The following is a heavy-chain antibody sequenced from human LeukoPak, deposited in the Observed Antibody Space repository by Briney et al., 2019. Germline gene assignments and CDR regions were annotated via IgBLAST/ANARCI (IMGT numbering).Heavy chain of an antibody. J-gene: IGHJ4*02. CDR3: ARDEGGYYYGSGSYYDGPSGY. CDR1: GFTFSSYW. Sequence: RSGGSLRLSCAASGFTFSSYWMHWVRQAPGKGLVWVSAINWNGGTTTYADSVKGRFTISRDNAKNSLYLQMNSLRAEDTALYYCARDEGGYYYGSGSYYDGPSGYWGQGTLVTVSS. D-gene: IGHD3-10*01. CDR2: INWNGGTT. V-gene: IGHV3-20*04.